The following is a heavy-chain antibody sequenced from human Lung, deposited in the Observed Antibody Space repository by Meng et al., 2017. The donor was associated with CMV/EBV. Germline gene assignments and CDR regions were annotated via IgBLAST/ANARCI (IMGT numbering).Heavy chain of an antibody. CDR1: GFTFSSYW. D-gene: IGHD4-17*01. V-gene: IGHV3-74*01. CDR3: ARESVGWGYYGDYERYFDD. CDR2: INSDGSST. J-gene: IGHJ4*02. Sequence: SCAASGFTFSSYWMHWVRQAPGKGLVWVSRINSDGSSTSYADSVKGRFTISRDNAKNTLYLQMNSLRAEDTAVYYCARESVGWGYYGDYERYFDDXGQGXLVTVSS.